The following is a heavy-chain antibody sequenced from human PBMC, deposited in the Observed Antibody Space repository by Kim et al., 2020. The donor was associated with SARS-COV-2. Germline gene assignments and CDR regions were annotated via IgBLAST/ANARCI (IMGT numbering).Heavy chain of an antibody. CDR3: IKDVLAGSADV. J-gene: IGHJ6*02. D-gene: IGHD3-3*02. V-gene: IGHV3-9*01. Sequence: GYADSVKGRFTTSIDKAKNSLYLQMNSLRPEDTALYYCIKDVLAGSADVWGQGTAVIVSS.